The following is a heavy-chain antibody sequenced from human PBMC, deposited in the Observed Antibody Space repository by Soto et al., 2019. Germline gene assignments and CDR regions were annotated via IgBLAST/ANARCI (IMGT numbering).Heavy chain of an antibody. CDR3: ARDLSGSYLHSFDY. CDR2: ISAYNGNT. D-gene: IGHD1-26*01. J-gene: IGHJ4*02. Sequence: ASVKVSCKASGYTFTSYGISWVRQAPGQGLEWMGWISAYNGNTNYAQKLQGRVTMTTDTSTSTAYMGLRSLRSDDTAVYYCARDLSGSYLHSFDYWGQGTLVTVSS. CDR1: GYTFTSYG. V-gene: IGHV1-18*04.